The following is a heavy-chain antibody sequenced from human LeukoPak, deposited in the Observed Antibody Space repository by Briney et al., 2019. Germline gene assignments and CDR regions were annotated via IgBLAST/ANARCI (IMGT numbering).Heavy chain of an antibody. CDR3: ARGHTNSSYGMDV. CDR1: GFTFSDYY. V-gene: IGHV3-11*06. Sequence: GGSLRLSCAASGFTFSDYYMSWIRQAPGKGLEWVSYISSSSSYTNYADSVKGRFTISRDNAKNSLYLQMNSLRAEDTAVYYCARGHTNSSYGMDVWGQGTTVTVSS. J-gene: IGHJ6*02. CDR2: ISSSSSYT. D-gene: IGHD6-13*01.